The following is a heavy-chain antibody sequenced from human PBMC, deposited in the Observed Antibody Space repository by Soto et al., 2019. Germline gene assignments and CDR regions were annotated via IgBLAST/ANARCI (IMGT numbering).Heavy chain of an antibody. CDR2: IIPILGIA. V-gene: IGHV1-69*08. CDR3: ARDWTDYGGIYQTDY. Sequence: QVQLVQSGAEVKKPGSSVKVSCKASGGTFSSYTISWVRQAPGQGLEWMGRIIPILGIANYAQKFQGRATTXXDXPXXTAYMELSSLRSEDTAVYYCARDWTDYGGIYQTDYWGQGTLVTVSS. J-gene: IGHJ4*02. D-gene: IGHD4-17*01. CDR1: GGTFSSYT.